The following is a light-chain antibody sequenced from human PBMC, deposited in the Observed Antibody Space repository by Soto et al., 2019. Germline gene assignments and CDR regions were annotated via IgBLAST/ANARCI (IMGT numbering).Light chain of an antibody. Sequence: QSALTQPASVSGSPGQSITISCTGTSNDVGGYNYVSWYQQHPGKAPKLLIYDVTTRPSGVSSRLSGSKSGNTASLTISGLQTEDEAEYYCTSYTSVSTVVFGGGTKVTVL. CDR2: DVT. V-gene: IGLV2-14*01. CDR1: SNDVGGYNY. CDR3: TSYTSVSTVV. J-gene: IGLJ3*02.